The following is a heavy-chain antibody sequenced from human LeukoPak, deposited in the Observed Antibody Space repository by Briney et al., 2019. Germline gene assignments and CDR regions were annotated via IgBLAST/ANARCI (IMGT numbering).Heavy chain of an antibody. J-gene: IGHJ6*03. CDR2: IRWNSGSI. Sequence: GRSLRHSCAASGFTFDDYAMHWVRQAPGKGLEWVSGIRWNSGSIGYADSVKGRFTISRDNAKNSLYLQMNSLRAEDMALYYCAKEGCSSTSCPYYYYYYMDVWGKGTTVTVSS. CDR3: AKEGCSSTSCPYYYYYYMDV. D-gene: IGHD2-2*01. V-gene: IGHV3-9*03. CDR1: GFTFDDYA.